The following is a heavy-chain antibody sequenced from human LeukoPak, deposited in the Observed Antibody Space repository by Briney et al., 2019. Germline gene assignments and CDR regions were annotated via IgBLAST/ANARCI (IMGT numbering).Heavy chain of an antibody. J-gene: IGHJ4*02. D-gene: IGHD3-3*01. CDR2: IYYSGST. CDR1: GGSISSGGYY. V-gene: IGHV4-31*03. Sequence: SQTLSLTCTVSGGSISSGGYYWSWIRQHPGKGLEWIGYIYYSGSTNYNPSLKSRVTISVDKSKNQFSLKLSSVTAADTAVYYCARLLYDFWSGYYLYYFDYWGQGTLVTVSS. CDR3: ARLLYDFWSGYYLYYFDY.